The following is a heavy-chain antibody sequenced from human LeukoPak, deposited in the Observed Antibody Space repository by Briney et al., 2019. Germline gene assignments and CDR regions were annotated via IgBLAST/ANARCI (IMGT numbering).Heavy chain of an antibody. Sequence: PSETLSLTCAVYGGSFSGYYWSWIRQPPGKGLEWIGEINHSGSTNYNPSLKSRVTISVDTSKNQFSLKLSSVTAADTAVYYCARPIRYRGSGFDPWGQGTLVTVSS. D-gene: IGHD3-10*01. J-gene: IGHJ5*02. CDR1: GGSFSGYY. V-gene: IGHV4-34*01. CDR2: INHSGST. CDR3: ARPIRYRGSGFDP.